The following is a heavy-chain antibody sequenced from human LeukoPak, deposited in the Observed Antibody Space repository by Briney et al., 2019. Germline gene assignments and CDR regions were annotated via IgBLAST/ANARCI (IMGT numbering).Heavy chain of an antibody. J-gene: IGHJ1*01. V-gene: IGHV1-69*04. CDR1: GGTFIGYA. CDR3: ASGREGIAAAVPAEYFQH. Sequence: ASVKVSCKASGGTFIGYAISWVRQAPGQGLEWMGRIIPIFGIANYAQKFQGRVTITADKSTSTAYMELSSLRSEDTAVYYCASGREGIAAAVPAEYFQHWGQGTLVTVSS. CDR2: IIPIFGIA. D-gene: IGHD6-13*01.